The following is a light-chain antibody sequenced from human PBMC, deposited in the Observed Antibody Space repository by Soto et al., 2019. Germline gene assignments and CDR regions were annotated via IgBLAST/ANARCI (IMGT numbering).Light chain of an antibody. CDR1: QSISRW. CDR2: KAS. V-gene: IGKV1-5*03. Sequence: DIQMTQSPSTLSASVGDRVTITCRASQSISRWLACSQQKSGQAPKLLIQKASSLESGVPSRFSGSGPGNEFTLPVSSLQPHDVATYCRQQYKILSGTFGQGTKVEIK. CDR3: QQYKILSGT. J-gene: IGKJ1*01.